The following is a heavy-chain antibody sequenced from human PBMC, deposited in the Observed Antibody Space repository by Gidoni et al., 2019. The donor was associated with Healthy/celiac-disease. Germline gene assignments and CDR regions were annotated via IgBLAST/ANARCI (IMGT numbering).Heavy chain of an antibody. D-gene: IGHD5-12*01. J-gene: IGHJ4*02. CDR2: ISGSGGST. V-gene: IGHV3-23*01. Sequence: EVQLLESGGGLVQPGGSLRLSCAASGFPFSSYAMSWVRQAPGKGLEWVSAISGSGGSTYYADSVKGRFTISRDNSKNTLYLQMNSLRAEDTAVYYCAKDHSRPDIVATIGYWGQGTLVTVSS. CDR3: AKDHSRPDIVATIGY. CDR1: GFPFSSYA.